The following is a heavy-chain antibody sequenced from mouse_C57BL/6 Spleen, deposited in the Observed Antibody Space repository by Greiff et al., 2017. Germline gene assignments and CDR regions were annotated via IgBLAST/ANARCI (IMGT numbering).Heavy chain of an antibody. CDR3: AGYYYGSSWYFDV. J-gene: IGHJ1*03. CDR1: GYTFTSYW. CDR2: IDPSDSYT. D-gene: IGHD1-1*01. Sequence: QVQLQQSGAELVKPGASVKLSCKASGYTFTSYWMQWVKQRPGQGLEWIGEIDPSDSYTNYNQKFKGKATLTVDTSSSTAYMQLSSLTSEDSAVYYCAGYYYGSSWYFDVWGTGTTVTVSS. V-gene: IGHV1-50*01.